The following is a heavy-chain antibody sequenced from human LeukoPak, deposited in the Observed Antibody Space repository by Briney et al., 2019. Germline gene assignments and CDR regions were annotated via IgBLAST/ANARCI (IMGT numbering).Heavy chain of an antibody. CDR3: ASGRSSGYYYGMDV. Sequence: SVKVSCKASGGTFSSYTISWVRRAPGQGLEWMGRIIPILGIANYAQKFQGRVTITADKSTSTAYMELSSLRSEDTAVYYCASGRSSGYYYGMDVWGQGTTVTVSS. D-gene: IGHD3-10*01. CDR2: IIPILGIA. CDR1: GGTFSSYT. V-gene: IGHV1-69*02. J-gene: IGHJ6*02.